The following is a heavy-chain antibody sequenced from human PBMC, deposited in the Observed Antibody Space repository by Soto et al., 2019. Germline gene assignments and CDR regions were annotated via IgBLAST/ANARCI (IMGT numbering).Heavy chain of an antibody. J-gene: IGHJ4*02. CDR1: GYTFTGYY. D-gene: IGHD1-26*01. Sequence: GASVKVSCKASGYTFTGYYMHWVRQAPGQGLEWMGWINPNSGGTNYAQKFQGRVTITRDTSISTAYMELSRLRSDDTAVYYCARDKWELLAGFDYWGQGTLVTVSS. CDR3: ARDKWELLAGFDY. V-gene: IGHV1-2*02. CDR2: INPNSGGT.